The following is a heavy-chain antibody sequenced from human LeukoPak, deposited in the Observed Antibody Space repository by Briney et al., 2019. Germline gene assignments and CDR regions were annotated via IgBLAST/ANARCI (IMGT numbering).Heavy chain of an antibody. J-gene: IGHJ4*02. CDR3: ARDLRLDF. Sequence: PGGSLRLSCAASGFTFSSYSMNWVRQAPGKGLEWVSSISSSSNYTYHADSVKGRFTISRDNAKNSLYLQMNSLRAEDTAVYYCARDLRLDFWGQGTLVTVSS. CDR1: GFTFSSYS. V-gene: IGHV3-21*01. CDR2: ISSSSNYT.